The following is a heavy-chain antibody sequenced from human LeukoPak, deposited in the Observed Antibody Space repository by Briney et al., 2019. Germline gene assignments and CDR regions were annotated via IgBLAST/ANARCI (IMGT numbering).Heavy chain of an antibody. D-gene: IGHD2-15*01. CDR3: ARVFRYCSGGSCYFRYYYYGMDV. Sequence: ASVKVSCKASGYTFTSYDINWVRQATGQGLEWMGWMNPNSGNTGYAQKFQGRVTMTRNTSISTAYTELSSLRSEDTAVYYCARVFRYCSGGSCYFRYYYYGMDVWGQGTTVTVSS. J-gene: IGHJ6*02. CDR2: MNPNSGNT. CDR1: GYTFTSYD. V-gene: IGHV1-8*01.